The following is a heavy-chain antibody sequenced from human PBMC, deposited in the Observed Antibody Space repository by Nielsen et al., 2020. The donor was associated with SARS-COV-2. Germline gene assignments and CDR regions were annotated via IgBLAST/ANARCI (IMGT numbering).Heavy chain of an antibody. CDR2: MNPNSGNT. V-gene: IGHV1-8*01. CDR3: ARGKAVAGTLDY. CDR1: GCTFTSYD. Sequence: ASVKVSCKASGCTFTSYDINWVRQATGQGLEWMGWMNPNSGNTGYAQKFQGRVTMTRNTSISTAYMELSSLRSEDTAVYYCARGKAVAGTLDYWGQGTLVTVSS. J-gene: IGHJ4*02. D-gene: IGHD6-19*01.